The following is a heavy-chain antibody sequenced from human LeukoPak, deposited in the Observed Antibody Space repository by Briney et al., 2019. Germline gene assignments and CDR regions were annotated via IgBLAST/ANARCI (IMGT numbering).Heavy chain of an antibody. J-gene: IGHJ4*02. D-gene: IGHD1/OR15-1a*01. CDR2: SSGNGGST. V-gene: IGHV3-23*01. Sequence: GGSLRLSCAASGFTFSSYEMNWVRQAPGKGLEWVSTSSGNGGSTYYGDSVKGRFTISRDNVKNTLHLQMSSLRAEDTAIYYCARDSNWNNGGFDYWGQGTLVTVSA. CDR3: ARDSNWNNGGFDY. CDR1: GFTFSSYE.